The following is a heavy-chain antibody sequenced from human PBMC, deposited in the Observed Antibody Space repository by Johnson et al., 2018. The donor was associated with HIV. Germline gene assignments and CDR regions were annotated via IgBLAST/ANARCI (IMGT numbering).Heavy chain of an antibody. CDR3: AKVDTAMVNAFDI. V-gene: IGHV3-33*06. CDR2: IWYDGSNK. D-gene: IGHD5-18*01. J-gene: IGHJ3*02. CDR1: GFTFSSYG. Sequence: QVQLVESGGGVVQPGRSLRLSCAASGFTFSSYGMHWVRQAPGKGLEWVAVIWYDGSNKYYADSVKGRFTISRDNSKNTLYLQINSLRAEDTAVYYCAKVDTAMVNAFDIWGQGTMVIVSS.